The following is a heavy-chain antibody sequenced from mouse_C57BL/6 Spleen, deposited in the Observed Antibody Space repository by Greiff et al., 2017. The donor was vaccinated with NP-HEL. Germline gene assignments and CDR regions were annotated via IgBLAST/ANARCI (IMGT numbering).Heavy chain of an antibody. V-gene: IGHV1-42*01. CDR2: INPSTGGT. CDR3: ARGVLRSPYFDV. D-gene: IGHD1-1*01. J-gene: IGHJ1*03. CDR1: GYSFTGYY. Sequence: EVQLQQSGPELVKPGASVKISCKASGYSFTGYYMNWVKQSPEKSLEWIGEINPSTGGTTYNQKFKAKATLTVDKSSSTAYMQLKSLTSEDSAVYYCARGVLRSPYFDVWGTGTTVTVSS.